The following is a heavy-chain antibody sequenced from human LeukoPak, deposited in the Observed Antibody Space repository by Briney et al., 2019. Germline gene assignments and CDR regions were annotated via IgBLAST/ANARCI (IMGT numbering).Heavy chain of an antibody. Sequence: GGSLRLSCAASGFTFSGFWMHWVRQAPGKGLVWVSCISFDGSDATYADSVKGRFTISRDNAKNTLHLQMDSLTVEDTGVYYCVRGGPPTWSWGQGTLVTVSS. CDR2: ISFDGSDA. CDR3: VRGGPPTWS. D-gene: IGHD2-15*01. J-gene: IGHJ5*02. V-gene: IGHV3-74*01. CDR1: GFTFSGFW.